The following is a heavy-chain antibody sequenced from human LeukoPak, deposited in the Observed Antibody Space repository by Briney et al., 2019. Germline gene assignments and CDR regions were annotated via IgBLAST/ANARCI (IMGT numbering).Heavy chain of an antibody. D-gene: IGHD1-26*01. CDR1: GGSFSGYY. Sequence: PSETLSLTCAVYGGSFSGYYWDWIRQPPGKGLEWIGSIYYSGSTYYNPSLKSRVTISVDTSKNQFSLKLSSVTAADTAVYYCARHPFHSGSYFFDYWGQGTLVTVSS. J-gene: IGHJ4*02. V-gene: IGHV4-39*01. CDR3: ARHPFHSGSYFFDY. CDR2: IYYSGST.